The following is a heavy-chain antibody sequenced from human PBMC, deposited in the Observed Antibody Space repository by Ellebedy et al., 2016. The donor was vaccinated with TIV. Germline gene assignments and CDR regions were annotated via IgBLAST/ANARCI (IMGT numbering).Heavy chain of an antibody. CDR1: GYSFTTYW. V-gene: IGHV5-51*01. J-gene: IGHJ4*02. Sequence: GESLKISXETSGYSFTTYWISWVRQMPGKGLEWMGLIYPGDSDTIYSPSFQGQVTISADKSINTAYLQWSALKASDTAMYYCARHGADPEFDYWGQGTLVTVSS. CDR2: IYPGDSDT. CDR3: ARHGADPEFDY. D-gene: IGHD4/OR15-4a*01.